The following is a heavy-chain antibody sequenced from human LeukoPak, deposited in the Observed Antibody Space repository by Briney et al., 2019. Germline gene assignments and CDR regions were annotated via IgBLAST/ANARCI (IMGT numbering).Heavy chain of an antibody. J-gene: IGHJ3*01. Sequence: SETLSLTCSISGDSTTNYYYTWIRQSPGKGLEWLAYVYKSGRIDYNASLRSRLTVSIDRSKTQVSLRLRSVTAADTAVYYCASGKNYYDDSASVNRASRTAFDVWAQGTTVIVSS. CDR2: VYKSGRI. D-gene: IGHD3-16*01. CDR3: ASGKNYYDDSASVNRASRTAFDV. V-gene: IGHV4-59*01. CDR1: GDSTTNYY.